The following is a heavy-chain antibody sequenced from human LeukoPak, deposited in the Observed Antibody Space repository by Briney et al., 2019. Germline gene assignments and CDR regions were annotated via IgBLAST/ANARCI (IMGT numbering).Heavy chain of an antibody. CDR1: GGSFSGYY. CDR2: IYYTGST. D-gene: IGHD6-13*01. Sequence: SETLSLTCAVYGGSFSGYYWSWIRQPPGKGLEWIGYIYYTGSTDYNPSLKIRVAISVDTSKNQFSLKLSSVTAADTAVYYCARGSKAAPGTFDYWGQGTLVTVSS. CDR3: ARGSKAAPGTFDY. J-gene: IGHJ4*02. V-gene: IGHV4-59*01.